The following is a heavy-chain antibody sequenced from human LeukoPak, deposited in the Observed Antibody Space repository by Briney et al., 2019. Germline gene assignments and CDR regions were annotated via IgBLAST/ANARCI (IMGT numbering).Heavy chain of an antibody. V-gene: IGHV4-30-4*01. CDR3: ARGGEQQLEVPSYYDSSGNRARLVVFDY. CDR1: GGSISSGDYY. Sequence: PSQTLSLTCTVSGGSISSGDYYWSWIRQPPGKGLEWIGYIYYSGSAYYNPSLKSRVTISVDTSKNQFSLKLSSVTAADTAVYYCARGGEQQLEVPSYYDSSGNRARLVVFDYWGQGTLVTVSS. CDR2: IYYSGSA. J-gene: IGHJ4*02. D-gene: IGHD3-22*01.